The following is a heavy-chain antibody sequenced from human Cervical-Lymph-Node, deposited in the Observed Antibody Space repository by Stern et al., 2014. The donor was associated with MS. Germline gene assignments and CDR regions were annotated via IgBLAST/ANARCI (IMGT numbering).Heavy chain of an antibody. V-gene: IGHV1-69*06. CDR2: ITPVFGTT. J-gene: IGHJ4*02. Sequence: QVQLVQSGAEVTKPGSSVKVSCKASGDTFSSYASNWVRQVPGQGLEWMGGITPVFGTTNYAQKFQGRVTITADKSTNTAYMELMTLRAEDTAVYYCARGGGLVGYFDYWGQGTLVSVSS. CDR3: ARGGGLVGYFDY. CDR1: GDTFSSYA. D-gene: IGHD1-26*01.